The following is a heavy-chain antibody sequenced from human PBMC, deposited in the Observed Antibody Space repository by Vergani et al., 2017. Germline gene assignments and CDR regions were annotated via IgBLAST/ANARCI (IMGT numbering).Heavy chain of an antibody. V-gene: IGHV1-69-2*01. CDR2: VDPEDGET. J-gene: IGHJ3*02. D-gene: IGHD5-24*01. CDR1: GYTFTDYY. Sequence: EVQLVQSGAEVKKPGATVKISCTVSGYTFTDYYMHWVQQAPGKGLEWMGLVDPEDGETIYAEKFQGRVTITADTSTDTTYMERSSLRSEDTAVYYFATSRSDVYNGAFDIWGQGAMVTVSS. CDR3: ATSRSDVYNGAFDI.